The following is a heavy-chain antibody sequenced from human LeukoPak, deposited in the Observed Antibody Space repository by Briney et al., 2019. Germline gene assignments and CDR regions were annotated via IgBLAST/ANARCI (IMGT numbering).Heavy chain of an antibody. CDR3: ARLRCDGSVVFCPYYYYMDV. J-gene: IGHJ6*03. Sequence: GESLKISCKGSGYSFTSYWIGWVRQMPGKGLEWMGIIYPGDSDTRYSPSFRGQVTISADKSISTAYLQWSSLKASDTAMYYCARLRCDGSVVFCPYYYYMDVWGKGTTVTISS. CDR2: IYPGDSDT. CDR1: GYSFTSYW. V-gene: IGHV5-51*01. D-gene: IGHD3-10*01.